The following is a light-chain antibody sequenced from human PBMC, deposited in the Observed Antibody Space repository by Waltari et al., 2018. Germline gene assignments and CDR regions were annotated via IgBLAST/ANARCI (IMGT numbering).Light chain of an antibody. V-gene: IGLV2-14*03. CDR2: DVS. Sequence: QSALTQPASVSGSPGQSITISCTGTASDVALYNYVSWYQQHPGKAPKVIIYDVSWRPSGVSNRFSGSKSGNTAYLTISGLQAEDEADYYCNSYTGSSSWVFGGGTKLTV. J-gene: IGLJ3*02. CDR3: NSYTGSSSWV. CDR1: ASDVALYNY.